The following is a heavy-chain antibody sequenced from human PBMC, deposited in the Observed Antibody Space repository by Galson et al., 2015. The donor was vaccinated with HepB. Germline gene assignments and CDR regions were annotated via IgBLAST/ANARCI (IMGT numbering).Heavy chain of an antibody. Sequence: SLRLSCAASGFTFSSHSMNWVRQTPGKGLEWVSSISSSSSYIYYADSVKGRFTISRDNAKNSLYLQMNSLRAEDTAVYYCARDSAYMITHYNWFDPWGQGTLFTVYS. CDR3: ARDSAYMITHYNWFDP. V-gene: IGHV3-21*01. J-gene: IGHJ5*02. CDR2: ISSSSSYI. CDR1: GFTFSSHS. D-gene: IGHD3-16*01.